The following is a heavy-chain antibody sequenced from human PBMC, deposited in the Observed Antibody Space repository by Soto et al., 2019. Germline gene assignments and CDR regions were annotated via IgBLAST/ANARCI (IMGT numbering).Heavy chain of an antibody. CDR1: GCTFSSYA. V-gene: IGHV1-69*01. CDR3: ASNIAAAGTGWFDP. Sequence: QVQLVQSGAEVKKPGSSVKVSCKASGCTFSSYAISWVRQAPGQGLEWMGGIIHIFGTANYAQKFKGRVTITADESKSTFYMELSSLRSEDTAVYYCASNIAAAGTGWFDPWGQGTLVTVSS. CDR2: IIHIFGTA. D-gene: IGHD6-13*01. J-gene: IGHJ5*02.